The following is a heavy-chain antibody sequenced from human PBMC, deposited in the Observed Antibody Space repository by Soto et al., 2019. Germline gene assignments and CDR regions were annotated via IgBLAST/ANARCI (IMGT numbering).Heavy chain of an antibody. CDR3: ARESIAAAGTVIFDY. CDR1: GGTFSSYA. Sequence: SVKVSCKASGGTFSSYAISWVRQAPGQGLEWMGGIIPIFGTANYAQKFQGRVTITADKSTSTAYMELSSLRSEDTAVYYCARESIAAAGTVIFDYWGQGTLVTVSS. D-gene: IGHD6-13*01. J-gene: IGHJ4*02. CDR2: IIPIFGTA. V-gene: IGHV1-69*06.